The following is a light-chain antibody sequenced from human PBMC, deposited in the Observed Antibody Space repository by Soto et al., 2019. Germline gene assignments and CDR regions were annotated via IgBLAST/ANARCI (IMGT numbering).Light chain of an antibody. CDR1: QSFRGS. Sequence: DIQMTQSPSTLSASVGDRVTITCRASQSFRGSLAWYQPQPGKAPKRLIYDFSNLESGVPSRFSAFGSGTEFTISISSLQPDDFGTYYCQQFYMGWTFGQGTRVDLK. J-gene: IGKJ1*01. CDR2: DFS. CDR3: QQFYMGWT. V-gene: IGKV1-5*01.